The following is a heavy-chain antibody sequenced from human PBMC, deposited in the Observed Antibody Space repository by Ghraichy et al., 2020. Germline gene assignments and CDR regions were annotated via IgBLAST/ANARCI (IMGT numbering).Heavy chain of an antibody. J-gene: IGHJ4*02. CDR3: ARDNFGTIDY. D-gene: IGHD3-10*01. V-gene: IGHV3-43*01. Sequence: GGSLRLSCAASGFTFKGYTMHWVRQPPGKGLEWVSLICWDVSSTSYADSVKGRFTISRDNSKNSLYLQMNSLRAEDTALYYCARDNFGTIDYWGQGTLVTVSS. CDR1: GFTFKGYT. CDR2: ICWDVSST.